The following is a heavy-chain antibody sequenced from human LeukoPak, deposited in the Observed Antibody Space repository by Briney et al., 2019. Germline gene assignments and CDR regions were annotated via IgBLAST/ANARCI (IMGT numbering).Heavy chain of an antibody. Sequence: GESLKISCKGSGYTFTSYWIGWVRQMPGRGLEWMGIIYPGDSNTRYSPSFQGQVTISADQSISTAYLQWSSLKASDSAMYYCARRQIAAAGTDWYFDLWGRGTLVIVSS. D-gene: IGHD6-13*01. J-gene: IGHJ2*01. CDR3: ARRQIAAAGTDWYFDL. CDR1: GYTFTSYW. V-gene: IGHV5-51*01. CDR2: IYPGDSNT.